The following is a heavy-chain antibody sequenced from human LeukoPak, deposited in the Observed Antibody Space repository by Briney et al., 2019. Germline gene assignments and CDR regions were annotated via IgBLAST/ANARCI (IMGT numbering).Heavy chain of an antibody. D-gene: IGHD3-10*01. CDR1: GFTFSSYW. CDR2: IKKDGSEK. J-gene: IGHJ4*02. V-gene: IGHV3-7*01. Sequence: GSLRLSCAASGFTFSSYWMSWVRQAPGKGLEGGANIKKDGSEKYYVDSVKGRFTISRDNAKNSLYVQMNSLRAEDTAVYYCVGGPGYWGQGTLVTVSS. CDR3: VGGPGY.